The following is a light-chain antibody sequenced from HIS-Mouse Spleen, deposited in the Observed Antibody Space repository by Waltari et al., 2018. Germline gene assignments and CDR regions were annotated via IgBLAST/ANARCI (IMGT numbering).Light chain of an antibody. J-gene: IGKJ1*01. Sequence: DIQMTQSPSTLSASVGDRVTITCRASQSISSWLAWYQQKPGKAPKLLIYKASSLESRVPSRFSGSGSGTEFTLTISSLQPDDFATYYCQQYNSWWTFGQVTKVEIK. CDR1: QSISSW. V-gene: IGKV1-5*03. CDR2: KAS. CDR3: QQYNSWWT.